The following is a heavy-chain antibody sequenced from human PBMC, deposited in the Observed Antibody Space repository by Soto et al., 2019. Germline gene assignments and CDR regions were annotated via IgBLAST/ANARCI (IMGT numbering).Heavy chain of an antibody. V-gene: IGHV1-3*01. CDR2: INAGNGNT. CDR1: GYTFTSYA. D-gene: IGHD2-2*01. Sequence: GASVKVSCKASGYTFTSYAMHWVRQAPGQRLEWMGWINAGNGNTKYSQKFQGRVTITRDTSASTAYMELSSLRSEDTAVYYCARSLRDLVVVTGFDPWGQGTLVTVSS. CDR3: ARSLRDLVVVTGFDP. J-gene: IGHJ5*02.